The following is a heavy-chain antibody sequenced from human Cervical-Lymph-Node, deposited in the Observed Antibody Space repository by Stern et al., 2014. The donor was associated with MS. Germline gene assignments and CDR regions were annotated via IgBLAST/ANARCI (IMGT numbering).Heavy chain of an antibody. V-gene: IGHV4-61*02. CDR2: IYTTGST. CDR1: GGSVGSGSYD. CDR3: ARDKEDTNMAFRYFDN. J-gene: IGHJ4*02. D-gene: IGHD5-18*01. Sequence: QVQLVESGPGLVKPSQTLSLTCTVSGGSVGSGSYDWSWIRQPAGKGLEWIGRIYTTGSTYYNPSLKSRASISIDTPQNQFSLMLTSVTAADTAVYYCARDKEDTNMAFRYFDNWGQGTLVTVSS.